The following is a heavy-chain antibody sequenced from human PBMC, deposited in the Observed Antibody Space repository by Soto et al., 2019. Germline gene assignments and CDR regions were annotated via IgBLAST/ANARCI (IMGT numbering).Heavy chain of an antibody. V-gene: IGHV1-18*04. CDR2: ISVYNGNT. CDR1: GYTFTTYC. CDR3: VRAKIRSSHYYEPHAFDL. D-gene: IGHD3-22*01. Sequence: ASGKVCFEGSGYTFTTYCNSWGRQAPGPGLEWMGWISVYNGNTKYAKKFQGRVTMTTDTSTNTAYMDLRSLRSGDTAVYYCVRAKIRSSHYYEPHAFDLRGQGTMVPLSS. J-gene: IGHJ3*01.